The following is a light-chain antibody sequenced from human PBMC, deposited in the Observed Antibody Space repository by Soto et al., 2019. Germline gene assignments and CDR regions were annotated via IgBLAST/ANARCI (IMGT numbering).Light chain of an antibody. CDR3: AAWDDSLRGWV. V-gene: IGLV1-47*02. CDR2: SNA. CDR1: SSNIGTNF. Sequence: QSVLTQPPSASGTPGQRVTISCSGSSSNIGTNFVYWYQQLPGTAPKLLIFSNAQRPSGVPDRFSGSRSGTSASLAISGLRSEDEADYYCAAWDDSLRGWVFGGGTKLTVL. J-gene: IGLJ3*02.